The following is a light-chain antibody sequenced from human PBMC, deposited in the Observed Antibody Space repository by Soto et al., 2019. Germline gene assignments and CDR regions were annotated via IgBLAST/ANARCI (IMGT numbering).Light chain of an antibody. J-gene: IGKJ5*01. CDR2: AAS. CDR3: QQSYSVPIT. Sequence: DIQMTQSPSSLSASVGDRVTITCRASQTINIHLNWYQQKSGKAPKFLIHAASSLQSGVPSRFSGSGSGTEFTLTINSLQPEDFATYYRQQSYSVPITFGQGTRLEI. V-gene: IGKV1-39*01. CDR1: QTINIH.